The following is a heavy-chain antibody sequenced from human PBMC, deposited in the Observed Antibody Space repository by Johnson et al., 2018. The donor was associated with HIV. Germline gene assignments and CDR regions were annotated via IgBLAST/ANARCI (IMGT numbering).Heavy chain of an antibody. CDR1: GFTVSSNY. J-gene: IGHJ3*02. CDR3: ARGGLYIQFLAFDAFDI. D-gene: IGHD4-11*01. V-gene: IGHV3-66*01. CDR2: IYSGGST. Sequence: VHLVESGGGLVQPGGSLRLSCAASGFTVSSNYMSWVRQAPGKGLAWVSVIYSGGSTYSADSVTGSFTISRDNSKNTLYLQMNSLRPEDTAVYFCARGGLYIQFLAFDAFDIWGQGTMVTVSS.